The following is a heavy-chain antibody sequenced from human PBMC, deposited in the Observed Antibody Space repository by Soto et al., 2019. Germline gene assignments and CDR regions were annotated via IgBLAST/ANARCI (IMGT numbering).Heavy chain of an antibody. CDR1: GGSISSSSYY. Sequence: QLQLQESGPGLVKPSETLSLTCTVSGGSISSSSYYWGWIRQPPGKGLEWIGSIYYSGSTYYNPSLKSRVTISVDTSKNQFSLKLSSVTAADTAVYYCAKSSSLQDYYYYYMDVWGKGTTVTVSS. CDR2: IYYSGST. D-gene: IGHD6-6*01. CDR3: AKSSSLQDYYYYYMDV. J-gene: IGHJ6*03. V-gene: IGHV4-39*01.